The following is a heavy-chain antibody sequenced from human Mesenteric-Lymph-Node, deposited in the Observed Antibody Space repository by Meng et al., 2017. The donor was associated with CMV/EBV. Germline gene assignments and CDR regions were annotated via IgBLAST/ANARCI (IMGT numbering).Heavy chain of an antibody. Sequence: GGSLRLSCAASGFTFSSYEMNWVRQAPGKGLEWVSYISSSGSTIYYADSVKGRFTISRDNAKNSLYLQMNSLRAEDTAVYYCARDKGYYYDSSGYYPPHDAFDIWGQGTMVTVSS. CDR2: ISSSGSTI. CDR1: GFTFSSYE. J-gene: IGHJ3*02. D-gene: IGHD3-22*01. CDR3: ARDKGYYYDSSGYYPPHDAFDI. V-gene: IGHV3-48*03.